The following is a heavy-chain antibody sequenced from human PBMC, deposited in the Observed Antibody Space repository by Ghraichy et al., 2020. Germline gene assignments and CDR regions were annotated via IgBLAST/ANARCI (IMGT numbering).Heavy chain of an antibody. V-gene: IGHV4-39*01. D-gene: IGHD3-3*01. CDR3: ARQHYDFWSGYYWDYFDY. CDR2: IYYSGST. J-gene: IGHJ4*02. Sequence: SETLSLTCTVSGGSISSSSYYWGWIRQPPGKGLEWIGSIYYSGSTYYNPSLKSRVTISVDTSKNQFSLKLSSVTAADTAVYYCARQHYDFWSGYYWDYFDYWGQGTLVTVSS. CDR1: GGSISSSSYY.